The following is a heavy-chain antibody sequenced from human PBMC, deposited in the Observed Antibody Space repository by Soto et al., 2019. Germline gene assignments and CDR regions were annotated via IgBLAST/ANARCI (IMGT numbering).Heavy chain of an antibody. CDR1: GGTFSSYT. CDR2: IIPILGIA. D-gene: IGHD2-15*01. Sequence: SVKVSCKASGGTFSSYTISWVRQAPGQGLEWMGRIIPILGIANYAQKFQGRVTITADKSTSTAYMELSSLRSEDTAVYYCASFLDLVVAVAATNDDWGQGTLVNVSS. V-gene: IGHV1-69*02. CDR3: ASFLDLVVAVAATNDD. J-gene: IGHJ4*02.